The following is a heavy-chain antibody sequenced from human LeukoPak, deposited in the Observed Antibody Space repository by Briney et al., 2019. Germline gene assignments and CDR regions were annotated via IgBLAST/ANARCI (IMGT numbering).Heavy chain of an antibody. CDR3: ARDRSQQWLVTPHFDY. J-gene: IGHJ4*02. V-gene: IGHV3-48*02. CDR2: ISSSSSTI. Sequence: GGSLRLSCAASGFTFSSYEMNWVRQAPGKGLEWVSYISSSSSTIYYADSVKGRFTISRDNAKNSLYLQMNSLRDEDTAVYYCARDRSQQWLVTPHFDYWGQGTLVTVSS. D-gene: IGHD6-19*01. CDR1: GFTFSSYE.